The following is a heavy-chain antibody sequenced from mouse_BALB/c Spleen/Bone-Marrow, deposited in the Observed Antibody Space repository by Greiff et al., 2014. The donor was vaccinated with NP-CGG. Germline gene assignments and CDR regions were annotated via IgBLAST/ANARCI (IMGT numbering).Heavy chain of an antibody. CDR1: GFNIKDTY. CDR3: ARTYYYGRGYFDY. D-gene: IGHD1-1*01. V-gene: IGHV14-3*02. J-gene: IGHJ2*01. CDR2: IDPANGNT. Sequence: VQLQQSGAELVKPGASVKLSCTASGFNIKDTYMHWVKQRPEQGLEWIGRIDPANGNTKYDPKFQGKATITADTSSNTAYLQLSSLTSEDTAVYYCARTYYYGRGYFDYWGQGTTLTVSS.